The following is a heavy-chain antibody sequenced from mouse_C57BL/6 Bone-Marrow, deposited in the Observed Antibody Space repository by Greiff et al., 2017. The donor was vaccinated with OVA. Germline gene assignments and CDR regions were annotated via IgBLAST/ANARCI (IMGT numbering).Heavy chain of an antibody. CDR1: GYSITSGYY. V-gene: IGHV3-6*01. CDR3: ARDGGYYVAGFAY. CDR2: ISYDGSN. Sequence: EVQLQESGPGLVKPSQSLSLTCSVTGYSITSGYYWNWIRQFPGNKLEWMGYISYDGSNNYNPSLKNRISITRDTAKNQFFLKLNSVTTEDTATYYCARDGGYYVAGFAYWGQGTLVTVSA. D-gene: IGHD2-3*01. J-gene: IGHJ3*01.